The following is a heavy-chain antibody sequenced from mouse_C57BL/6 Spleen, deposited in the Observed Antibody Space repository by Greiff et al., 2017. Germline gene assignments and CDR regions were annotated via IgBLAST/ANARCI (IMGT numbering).Heavy chain of an antibody. D-gene: IGHD2-3*01. CDR2: IYPGDGAT. CDR3: AREPDGGYSGFAD. CDR1: GYAFSSSW. J-gene: IGHJ3*01. Sequence: VQLQESGPELVKPGASVKISCKASGYAFSSSWMNWVKQRPGKGLEWIGRIYPGDGATNYNGKFKGKATLTADKSSSTAYMQLSSLTSEDSAVYSCAREPDGGYSGFADWGKGTLVTVAA. V-gene: IGHV1-82*01.